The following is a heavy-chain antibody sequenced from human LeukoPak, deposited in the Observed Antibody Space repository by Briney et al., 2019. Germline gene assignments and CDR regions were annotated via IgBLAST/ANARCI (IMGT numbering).Heavy chain of an antibody. CDR3: ARSFAVAGHDAFDI. CDR1: GDSVSSNSAA. J-gene: IGHJ3*02. D-gene: IGHD6-19*01. CDR2: TYYRSKWYN. V-gene: IGHV6-1*01. Sequence: SQTLSVTCAIPGDSVSSNSAAWNWIRQSPSRGLEWLGRTYYRSKWYNDYAVSVKSRITINPDTSKNQFSLQLNSVTPEDTAVYYCARSFAVAGHDAFDIWGQGTMVTVSS.